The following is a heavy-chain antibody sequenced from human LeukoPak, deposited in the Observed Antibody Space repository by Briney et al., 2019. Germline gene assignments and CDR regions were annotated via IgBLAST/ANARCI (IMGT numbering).Heavy chain of an antibody. D-gene: IGHD6-6*01. CDR2: INWNGGST. CDR3: ARGGGSSPYFYYYMDV. V-gene: IGHV3-20*04. J-gene: IGHJ6*03. Sequence: GGSLRLSCAASGFTFDDYGMSWVRQAPGKGLEWVSGINWNGGSTGYEDSVKGRFTISRDNAKNSLYLQMNSLRAEDTAVYSCARGGGSSPYFYYYMDVWGKGTAVTVSS. CDR1: GFTFDDYG.